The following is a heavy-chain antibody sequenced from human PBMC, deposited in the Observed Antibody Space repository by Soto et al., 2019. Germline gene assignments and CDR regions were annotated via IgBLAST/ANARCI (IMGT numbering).Heavy chain of an antibody. Sequence: GGSLRLSCAVSGFTLSNYAISWVRQAPGKGLEWVSIISGGGDTSYYADSVKGRFTISRDNSRNTLYLQMNSLRAGDSAKYYCAKEGSSGLYYFDYWGPGTLVTVS. V-gene: IGHV3-23*01. CDR2: ISGGGDTS. D-gene: IGHD6-19*01. J-gene: IGHJ4*02. CDR3: AKEGSSGLYYFDY. CDR1: GFTLSNYA.